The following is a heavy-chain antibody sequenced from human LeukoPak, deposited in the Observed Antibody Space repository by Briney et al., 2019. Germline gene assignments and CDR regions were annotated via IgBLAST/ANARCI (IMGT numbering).Heavy chain of an antibody. CDR2: IYGSGST. CDR1: GGSISSGTYY. CDR3: AGLADSVGATMYTFNV. D-gene: IGHD1-26*01. J-gene: IGHJ3*01. Sequence: SQTLSLTCTVSGGSISSGTYYWSWIRQPAGKELEWVGRIYGSGSTNYNPSLKSRVTISLDTSKNHFSLKLSSVTAADTAVYYCAGLADSVGATMYTFNVWGHGTMVTVSS. V-gene: IGHV4-61*02.